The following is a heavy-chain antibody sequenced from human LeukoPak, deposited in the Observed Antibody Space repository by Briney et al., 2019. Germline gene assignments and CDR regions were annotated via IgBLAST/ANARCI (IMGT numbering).Heavy chain of an antibody. V-gene: IGHV1-2*02. J-gene: IGHJ4*02. CDR2: IKPNSGGT. Sequence: GASVKVSCKASGYTFTSYGISWVRQAPGQGLEWMGWIKPNSGGTNYAQKFQGRVTMTRDTSISTAYMELSRLRSDDTAVYYCARVSSGWQDFDYWGQGTLVTVSS. CDR3: ARVSSGWQDFDY. D-gene: IGHD6-19*01. CDR1: GYTFTSYG.